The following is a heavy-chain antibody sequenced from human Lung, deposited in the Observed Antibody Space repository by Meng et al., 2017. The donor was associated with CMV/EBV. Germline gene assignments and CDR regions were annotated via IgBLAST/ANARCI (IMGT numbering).Heavy chain of an antibody. J-gene: IGHJ4*02. CDR2: VKSETDGGTI. CDR3: TTDGR. V-gene: IGHV3-15*01. Sequence: ESLKISCAASGFTFSDARMSWVRQAPGKGLEWVGRVKSETDGGTIDYAAPVKDRFTISRDDSKNTLYLQMTNLKAEDAAIYYCTTDGRWGQVALVTVSS. CDR1: GFTFSDAR.